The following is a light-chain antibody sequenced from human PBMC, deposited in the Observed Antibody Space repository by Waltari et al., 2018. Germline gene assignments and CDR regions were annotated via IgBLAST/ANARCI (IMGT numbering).Light chain of an antibody. CDR1: QSLVHSDGNNY. CDR3: MQATHWPWT. V-gene: IGKV2-30*02. CDR2: KVS. Sequence: DVVMTQSPLSLPVTVGQPASIPCRSSQSLVHSDGNNYLSWFHQRPGQSPGRLIFKVSHRDSGVPERFSGSGSGTDFTLKISRVEAEDVGVYYCMQATHWPWTFGQGTKVEIK. J-gene: IGKJ1*01.